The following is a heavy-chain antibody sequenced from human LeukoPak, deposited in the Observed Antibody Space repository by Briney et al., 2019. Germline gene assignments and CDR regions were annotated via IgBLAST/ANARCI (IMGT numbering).Heavy chain of an antibody. CDR2: TYYSGSI. J-gene: IGHJ6*03. CDR3: ARHAKGYFYYYMDV. V-gene: IGHV4-39*01. CDR1: GGSISSSSYY. Sequence: SETLSLTCTVSGGSISSSSYYWGWIRQPPGKGLEWIGNTYYSGSIYYNPSLKSRVSISVDTSKNQLSLKLNSVTAADTAVYYCARHAKGYFYYYMDVWGKGTTVTVSS.